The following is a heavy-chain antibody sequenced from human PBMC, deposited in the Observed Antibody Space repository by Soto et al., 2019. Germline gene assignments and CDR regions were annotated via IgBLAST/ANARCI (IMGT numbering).Heavy chain of an antibody. CDR1: GGTFSSYA. CDR3: ARGWVGLRFLEWLPSYGMDV. CDR2: IIPIFGTA. Sequence: SVKVSCKASGGTFSSYAISWVRQAPGQGLERMGGIIPIFGTANYAQKFQGRVTITADESTSTAYMELSSLRSEDTAVYYCARGWVGLRFLEWLPSYGMDVWGQGTTVTVSS. D-gene: IGHD3-3*01. V-gene: IGHV1-69*13. J-gene: IGHJ6*02.